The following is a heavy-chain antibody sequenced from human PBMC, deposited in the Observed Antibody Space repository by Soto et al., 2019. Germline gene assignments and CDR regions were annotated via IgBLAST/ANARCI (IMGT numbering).Heavy chain of an antibody. CDR2: IFPRDFDV. CDR3: ARLVSLLQPIDS. D-gene: IGHD4-4*01. V-gene: IGHV5-51*01. Sequence: ESLRISCQTSGDTFTNYWIGWVRQMPGGGLEWLGLIFPRDFDVRYSPSFEGQVTISADRSTATAFLKWRSLEASDSALYFCARLVSLLQPIDSWGQGTPVTVSS. J-gene: IGHJ5*01. CDR1: GDTFTNYW.